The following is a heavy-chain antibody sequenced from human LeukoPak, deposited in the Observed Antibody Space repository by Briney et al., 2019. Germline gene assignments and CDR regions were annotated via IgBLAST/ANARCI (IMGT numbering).Heavy chain of an antibody. CDR1: GYTFTNFD. CDR3: ARGVSTAYSFY. V-gene: IGHV1-18*01. CDR2: ISAYNGNT. D-gene: IGHD2-15*01. J-gene: IGHJ4*02. Sequence: ASVKVSCKASGYTFTNFDINWVRQATGQGLEWMGWISAYNGNTNYAQKLQGRVTMTTDTSTSTAYMELRSLRSDDTAVYYCARGVSTAYSFYWGQGTLVTVSS.